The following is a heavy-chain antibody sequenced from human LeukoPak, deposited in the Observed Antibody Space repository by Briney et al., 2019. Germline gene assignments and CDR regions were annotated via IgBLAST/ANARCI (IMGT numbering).Heavy chain of an antibody. V-gene: IGHV3-23*01. CDR1: GFTFSNYA. D-gene: IGHD5-18*01. J-gene: IGHJ4*02. CDR3: TKGTIWLPFDY. Sequence: SGGSLRLFCAASGFTFSNYAMSWARQAPGKGLEWVSAISGSGGSTYYADSVKGRFTISRDNSKNTLYLQMNSLRAEDTAVYYCTKGTIWLPFDYWGQGTLVTVSS. CDR2: ISGSGGST.